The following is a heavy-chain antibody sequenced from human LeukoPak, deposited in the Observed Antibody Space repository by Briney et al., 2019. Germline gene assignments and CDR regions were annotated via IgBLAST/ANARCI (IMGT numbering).Heavy chain of an antibody. CDR3: ARALDSSSSRYQAFEE. J-gene: IGHJ4*02. V-gene: IGHV3-7*01. CDR2: IKQDGSEK. Sequence: GGSLRLSCSASGFTFSNYWMSWVRQAPGKGQEWVANIKQDGSEKYYVDSVKGRFTISRDNAKSSLYLQMNSLRAEDTAVYYCARALDSSSSRYQAFEEWGQGTLVTVSS. D-gene: IGHD2-2*01. CDR1: GFTFSNYW.